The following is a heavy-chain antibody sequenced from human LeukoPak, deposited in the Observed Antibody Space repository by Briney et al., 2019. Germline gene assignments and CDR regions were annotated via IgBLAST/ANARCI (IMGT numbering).Heavy chain of an antibody. CDR2: ISYDGSNK. V-gene: IGHV3-30-3*01. D-gene: IGHD3-3*01. CDR1: GFTFSSYA. CDR3: ARDNSEWLLYYYGMDV. Sequence: GGSLRLSCAASGFTFSSYAMHWVRQAPGKGLEWVAVISYDGSNKYYADSVKGRFTISRDNSKNTLYLQMNSLRSEDTAVYYCARDNSEWLLYYYGMDVWGQGTTVTVSS. J-gene: IGHJ6*02.